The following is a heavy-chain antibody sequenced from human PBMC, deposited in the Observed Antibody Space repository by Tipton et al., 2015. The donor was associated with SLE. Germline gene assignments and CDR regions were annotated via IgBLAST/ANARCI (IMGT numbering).Heavy chain of an antibody. D-gene: IGHD3-10*01. CDR1: GFTVSSNY. V-gene: IGHV3-53*04. CDR2: IYSGGST. J-gene: IGHJ6*02. CDR3: ARDYYGSGSSFYGMDV. Sequence: SLRLSCAASGFTVSSNYMSWVRQAPGKGLEWVSGIYSGGSTYYADSVKGRFTISRHNSKNTLYLQMNSLRAEDTAVYYCARDYYGSGSSFYGMDVWGQGTTVTVSS.